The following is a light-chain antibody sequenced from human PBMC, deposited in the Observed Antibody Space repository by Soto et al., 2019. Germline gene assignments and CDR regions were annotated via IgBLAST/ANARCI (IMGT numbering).Light chain of an antibody. CDR1: QGISSY. V-gene: IGKV1-8*01. Sequence: AIRMTQSPSSFSASTGDRVTITCRASQGISSYLAWCQQKPGKAPKLLIYAASTLQSGVPSRFSGSGSGTDFTLTISCLQSEDFATYYCQQYYSYPPLTFGGGTKVEIK. J-gene: IGKJ4*01. CDR3: QQYYSYPPLT. CDR2: AAS.